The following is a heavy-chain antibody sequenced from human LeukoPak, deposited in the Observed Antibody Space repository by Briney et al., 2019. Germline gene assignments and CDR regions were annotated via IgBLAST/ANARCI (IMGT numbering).Heavy chain of an antibody. Sequence: GGSLRLSCAASGFTFSSYAMHWVRQAPGKGLEYVSAISSNGGSTYYANSVKGRFTISRDNSKNTLYLQMGSLRAEDTAVYYCARGYSSSSWSLFDYWGQGTLVTVSS. D-gene: IGHD6-6*01. CDR1: GFTFSSYA. CDR2: ISSNGGST. V-gene: IGHV3-64*01. CDR3: ARGYSSSSWSLFDY. J-gene: IGHJ4*02.